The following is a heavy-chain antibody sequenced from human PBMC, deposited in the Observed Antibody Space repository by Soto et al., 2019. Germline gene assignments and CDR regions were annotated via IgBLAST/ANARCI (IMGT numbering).Heavy chain of an antibody. D-gene: IGHD3-10*01. Sequence: QIPLKEAGPTLVQPTQTLTLTCTFSGFSLSTSEVGVAWIRQPPGKALEWLALLYWDDDKRYSPSLKSRLTITNDTYKHQLVLTVPNMDPEATATYYWAHSREQDGSGIVQYHFDYWSQVTRGTVAS. CDR1: GFSLSTSEVG. V-gene: IGHV2-5*02. J-gene: IGHJ4*02. CDR2: LYWDDDK. CDR3: AHSREQDGSGIVQYHFDY.